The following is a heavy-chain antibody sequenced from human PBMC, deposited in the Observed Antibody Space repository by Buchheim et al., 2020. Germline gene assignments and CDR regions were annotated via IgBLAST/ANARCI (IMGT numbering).Heavy chain of an antibody. CDR3: TRHPSTGYSYGYGGWFDP. D-gene: IGHD5-18*01. J-gene: IGHJ5*02. Sequence: EVQLVESGGGLVQPGGSLKLSCAASGFTFSGSAMHWVRQASGKGLEWVGRIRSKANSYATAYAASVKGRFTISRDDSKNTAYLQMNSLKTEDTAVYYCTRHPSTGYSYGYGGWFDPWGQGTL. CDR2: IRSKANSYAT. CDR1: GFTFSGSA. V-gene: IGHV3-73*01.